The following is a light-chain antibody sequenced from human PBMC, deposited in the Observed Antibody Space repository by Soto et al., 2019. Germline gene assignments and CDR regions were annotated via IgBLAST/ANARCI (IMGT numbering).Light chain of an antibody. CDR1: SSDVGAYDY. CDR2: EIN. J-gene: IGLJ1*01. Sequence: QSALTQHPSASGSPGQSVTISCTGTSSDVGAYDYVSWYQQHPGKAPKLMIYEINKRPSGVPDRFSGSKSGNTASLTVSGLQAEDEADYYCSSFAGSNNSPYVFGTGTKVTVL. CDR3: SSFAGSNNSPYV. V-gene: IGLV2-8*01.